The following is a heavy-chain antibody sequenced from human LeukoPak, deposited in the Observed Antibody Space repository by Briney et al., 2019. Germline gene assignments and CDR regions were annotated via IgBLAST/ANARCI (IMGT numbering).Heavy chain of an antibody. Sequence: AGGSLRLSCAASGFSFSIYSMNWVRQVPGKGLEWVSYIDSMSGSIYYADSVKGRFTISRDNAKNSLYLQMNGLRAEDTAVYYCTREASEFYWGQGTLVTVSS. J-gene: IGHJ4*02. CDR2: IDSMSGSI. CDR3: TREASEFY. D-gene: IGHD3-10*01. V-gene: IGHV3-48*01. CDR1: GFSFSIYS.